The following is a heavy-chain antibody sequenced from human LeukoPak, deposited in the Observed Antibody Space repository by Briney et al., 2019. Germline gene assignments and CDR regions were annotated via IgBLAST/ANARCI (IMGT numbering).Heavy chain of an antibody. Sequence: ASVKVSCKASGGTFNSYAISWVRRAPGQGLEWAGGIIPIFGTANYAQKFQGRVTITADESTSTAYMELSSLRSEDTAVYYCARDRVSTSSYYGMDVWGQGTTVTVSS. D-gene: IGHD2-2*01. CDR2: IIPIFGTA. CDR3: ARDRVSTSSYYGMDV. V-gene: IGHV1-69*13. J-gene: IGHJ6*02. CDR1: GGTFNSYA.